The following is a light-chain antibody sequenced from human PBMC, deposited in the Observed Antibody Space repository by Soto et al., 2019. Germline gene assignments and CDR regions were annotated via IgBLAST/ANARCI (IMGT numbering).Light chain of an antibody. CDR1: QSVSRN. J-gene: IGKJ2*01. CDR2: GAS. V-gene: IGKV3-15*01. Sequence: EVVLTQSPATLSVSPGDRATLSCRASQSVSRNLAWYQQKPGQAPRLLIYGASTRATGVPARFSGSGSGTEFTLTISSLQSEDFALYYCQQYNNWPYTFGQGTRLEVK. CDR3: QQYNNWPYT.